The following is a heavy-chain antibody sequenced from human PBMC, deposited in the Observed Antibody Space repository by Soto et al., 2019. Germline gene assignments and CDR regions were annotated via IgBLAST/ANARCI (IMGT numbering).Heavy chain of an antibody. D-gene: IGHD3-22*01. CDR1: GFTFSSYG. V-gene: IGHV3-30*18. J-gene: IGHJ4*02. CDR2: ISYDGSNK. CDR3: AKGSYYDSSGYYRMDY. Sequence: GGSLRLSCAASGFTFSSYGMHWVRQAPGKGLEWVAVISYDGSNKYYADSVKGRFTISRDNSKNTLYLQMNSLRAEDTAVYYCAKGSYYDSSGYYRMDYWGQGTLVTVSS.